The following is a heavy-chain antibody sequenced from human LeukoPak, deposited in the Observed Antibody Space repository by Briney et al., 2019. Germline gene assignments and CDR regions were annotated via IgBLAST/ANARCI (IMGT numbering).Heavy chain of an antibody. J-gene: IGHJ4*02. D-gene: IGHD5-12*01. CDR3: ARPYSRFTYYFDN. CDR2: IKPDGSEE. V-gene: IGHV3-7*01. Sequence: GGSLRLSCAASGFIFSSYWMSWVRQAPGKGLEWVANIKPDGSEEYYVDSVKGRFTISRDNAKNSLYLQVNSLRTEDTAVYYCARPYSRFTYYFDNWGEGTLVTVSS. CDR1: GFIFSSYW.